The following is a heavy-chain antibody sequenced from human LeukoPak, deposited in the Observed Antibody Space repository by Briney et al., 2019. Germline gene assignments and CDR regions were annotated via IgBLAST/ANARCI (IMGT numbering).Heavy chain of an antibody. CDR1: GYTFTSYG. J-gene: IGHJ6*02. CDR2: ISAYNGNT. CDR3: ARGIVVVPAAMGPRYYYYGMDV. Sequence: ASVKVSFKASGYTFTSYGISWVRQAPGQGLEWMGWISAYNGNTNYAQKLQGRVTMTTDTSTSTAYMELRSLRSDDTAVYYCARGIVVVPAAMGPRYYYYGMDVWGQGTTVTVSS. D-gene: IGHD2-2*01. V-gene: IGHV1-18*01.